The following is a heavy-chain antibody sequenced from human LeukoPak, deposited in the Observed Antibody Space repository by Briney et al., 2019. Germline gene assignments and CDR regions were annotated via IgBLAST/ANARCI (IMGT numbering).Heavy chain of an antibody. CDR2: IYSDSGGST. J-gene: IGHJ4*02. D-gene: IGHD4-17*01. CDR3: ARGFTHDYGDYFDY. Sequence: LPGGSLRLSCAASGFTVSSNYMSWVRQAPGKGLEWVSVIYSDSGGSTYYADSVKGRFTMSRDNSKNTLYLHMNSLRAADTAVYYCARGFTHDYGDYFDYWGQGTLVTVSS. V-gene: IGHV3-66*01. CDR1: GFTVSSNY.